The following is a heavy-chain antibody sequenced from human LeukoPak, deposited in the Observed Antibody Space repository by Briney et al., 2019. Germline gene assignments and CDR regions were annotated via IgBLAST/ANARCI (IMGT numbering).Heavy chain of an antibody. CDR1: GYTFSSYF. J-gene: IGHJ3*02. D-gene: IGHD4-17*01. Sequence: ASVKVSCKASGYTFSSYFMHWVRQAPGQGLEWMGIINPSDGSTSYARELQGRVTMTRDTSTGTVYMELSGLRSEDTAVYYCASSHLVYDYGDPDAFDIWGQGTMVTVSS. CDR3: ASSHLVYDYGDPDAFDI. V-gene: IGHV1-46*01. CDR2: INPSDGST.